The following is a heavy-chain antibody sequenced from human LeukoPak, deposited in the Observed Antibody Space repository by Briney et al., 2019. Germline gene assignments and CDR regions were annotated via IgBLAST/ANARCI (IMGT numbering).Heavy chain of an antibody. J-gene: IGHJ4*02. Sequence: PSQTLSLTCTVSGGSISSGNYYWSWIRQPAGKELEWIGHIYTGGSTNYNPSLKSRVTISVDTSKNQFSLNLSSMTAADTAVYYCARDSLYNFWSGYYHTTYYFDYWGQGTLVTVSS. CDR2: IYTGGST. CDR3: ARDSLYNFWSGYYHTTYYFDY. D-gene: IGHD3-3*01. CDR1: GGSISSGNYY. V-gene: IGHV4-61*09.